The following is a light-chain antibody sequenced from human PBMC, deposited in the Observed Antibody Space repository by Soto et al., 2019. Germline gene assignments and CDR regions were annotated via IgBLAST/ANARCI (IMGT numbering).Light chain of an antibody. Sequence: QSVLTQPPSASGSPGQSVTISCTGTSSDVGTYNYVSWYQQHPGKAPKLMIYEVNKRPAGVPDRFSGSKSGIMASLTISGLQAEDEADYYCCSYAGAFTYVFGSGTKV. CDR3: CSYAGAFTYV. CDR2: EVN. J-gene: IGLJ1*01. CDR1: SSDVGTYNY. V-gene: IGLV2-8*01.